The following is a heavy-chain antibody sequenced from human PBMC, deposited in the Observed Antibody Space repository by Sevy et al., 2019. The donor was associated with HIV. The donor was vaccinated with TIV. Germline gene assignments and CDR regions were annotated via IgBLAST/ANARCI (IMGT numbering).Heavy chain of an antibody. D-gene: IGHD6-13*01. CDR1: GFTFSSYS. V-gene: IGHV3-74*01. CDR2: VSSDGSST. Sequence: GGSLRLSCAASGFTFSSYSMHWVRQAPGKGLVWVSLVSSDGSSTSYADSVKGRFTISRDNAKNTLYLQMNSLRAEDTAVYYCARGAAAGTFDYWGQGTLVTVSS. J-gene: IGHJ4*02. CDR3: ARGAAAGTFDY.